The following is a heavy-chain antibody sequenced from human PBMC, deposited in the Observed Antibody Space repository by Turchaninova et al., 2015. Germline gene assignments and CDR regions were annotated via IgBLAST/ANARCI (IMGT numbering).Heavy chain of an antibody. Sequence: QVQLVQSGAEVKKPGASVKVSCKASGYTFTSYYLHGVRQAPGQGLEWMAIINSNDGTTTYAQKFQGRITVTRHTSTSTIYMELSSLRSEDTAVYYCGRDGGHYGDLTWGLGTLVTVSS. J-gene: IGHJ1*01. CDR2: INSNDGTT. D-gene: IGHD4-17*01. V-gene: IGHV1-46*01. CDR3: GRDGGHYGDLT. CDR1: GYTFTSYY.